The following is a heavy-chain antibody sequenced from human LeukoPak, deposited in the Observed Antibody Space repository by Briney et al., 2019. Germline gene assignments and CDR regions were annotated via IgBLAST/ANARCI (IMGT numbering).Heavy chain of an antibody. D-gene: IGHD6-13*01. CDR1: GFTFSSYW. V-gene: IGHV3-7*03. J-gene: IGHJ4*02. CDR3: TRVSSWYLTTLDY. CDR2: IKQDGSEK. Sequence: GGSLRLSCAASGFTFSSYWMSWVRQAPGKGLEWVANIKQDGSEKYYVDSVKGRFTISRDNAKNSLYLQMNSLKTEDTAVYYCTRVSSWYLTTLDYWGQGTLVTVSS.